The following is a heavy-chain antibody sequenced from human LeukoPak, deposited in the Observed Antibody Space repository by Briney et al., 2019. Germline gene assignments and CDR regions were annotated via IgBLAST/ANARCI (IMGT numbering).Heavy chain of an antibody. D-gene: IGHD3-10*01. CDR1: GDSISRYY. J-gene: IGHJ5*02. Sequence: PSETLSLTCAVSGDSISRYYWSWIRQPAGKGLEWIGRIYNGGIITYNPSLKSRVTMSIDTSNNQFSLRLRFVTAADTAVYYCARDSGTTGEVKFDPWGQGTLVTVSS. CDR3: ARDSGTTGEVKFDP. V-gene: IGHV4-4*07. CDR2: IYNGGII.